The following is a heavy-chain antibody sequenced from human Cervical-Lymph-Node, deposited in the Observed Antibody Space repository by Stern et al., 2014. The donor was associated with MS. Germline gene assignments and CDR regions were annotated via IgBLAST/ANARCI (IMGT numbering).Heavy chain of an antibody. D-gene: IGHD4-23*01. CDR2: IYPVDPAT. Sequence: EVHLVESGAEVKKSGESLKISCKGSGYRFANYWIGWGRQMPGKGLEWMGIIYPVDPATRYRPSFEGQVTISAEKSLSTAFLHWNSLEASDTAIYYCARHYLTAVAPDHWGQGTLVTVSS. CDR3: ARHYLTAVAPDH. V-gene: IGHV5-51*01. J-gene: IGHJ4*02. CDR1: GYRFANYW.